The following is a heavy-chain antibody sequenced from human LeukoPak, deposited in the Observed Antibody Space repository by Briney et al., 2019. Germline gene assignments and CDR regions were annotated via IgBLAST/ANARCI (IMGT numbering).Heavy chain of an antibody. Sequence: SETLSLTCAVYGGSFSGYYWSWIRQPPGKGLEWIGEINHSGSTNYNPSPKSRVTISVDTSKNQFSLKLSSVTAADTAVYYCARENRYCSGGSCYSVASDDAFDIWGQGTMVTVSS. CDR1: GGSFSGYY. J-gene: IGHJ3*02. D-gene: IGHD2-15*01. V-gene: IGHV4-34*01. CDR3: ARENRYCSGGSCYSVASDDAFDI. CDR2: INHSGST.